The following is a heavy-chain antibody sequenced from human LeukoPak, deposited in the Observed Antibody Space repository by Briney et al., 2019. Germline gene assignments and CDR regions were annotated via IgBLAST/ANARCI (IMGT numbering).Heavy chain of an antibody. Sequence: PSETLSLTCTVSVGPISRYYWSWIRQPPGKGLEWIGYIYYSGSTNYNPSLKSRVTISVDTSKNQFSLKLSSVTAADTAVYYCARESRRENPGIAAAWDAFDIWGQGTMVTVSS. V-gene: IGHV4-59*01. CDR2: IYYSGST. J-gene: IGHJ3*02. CDR3: ARESRRENPGIAAAWDAFDI. D-gene: IGHD6-13*01. CDR1: VGPISRYY.